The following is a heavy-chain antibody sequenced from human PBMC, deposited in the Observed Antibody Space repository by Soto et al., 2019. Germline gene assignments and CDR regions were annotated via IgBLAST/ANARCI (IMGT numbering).Heavy chain of an antibody. V-gene: IGHV1-46*01. CDR3: AREEGALDS. Sequence: AAVKVSCKSSGYTFTNYFIHWVRQAPGEGLEWMGIINPGDDSTTYAQKFQGRVTVTKDTSTSTVYMELSSLRSDDTAMYYCAREEGALDSWGQGTPVTVSS. CDR1: GYTFTNYF. J-gene: IGHJ4*02. CDR2: INPGDDST.